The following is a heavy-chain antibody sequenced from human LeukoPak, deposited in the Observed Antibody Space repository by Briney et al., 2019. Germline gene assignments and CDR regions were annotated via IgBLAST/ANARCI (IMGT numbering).Heavy chain of an antibody. CDR2: ISSSSTK. V-gene: IGHV3-48*02. CDR1: GFTFSSYS. D-gene: IGHD2-15*01. Sequence: GGSLRLSCAASGFTFSSYSMNWVRQAPGKGLEWVSYISSSSTKSYADSVKGRFTISRDNAKNLLYLQMNSLREEDTAVYYCARDHEGGSFDHWGQGTLVTVSS. CDR3: ARDHEGGSFDH. J-gene: IGHJ4*02.